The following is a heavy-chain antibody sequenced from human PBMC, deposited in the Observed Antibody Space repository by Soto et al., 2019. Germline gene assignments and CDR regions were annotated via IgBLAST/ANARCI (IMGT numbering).Heavy chain of an antibody. D-gene: IGHD3-3*01. Sequence: GGSLRLSCAASGFTFSSYGMHWVRQAPGKGLEWVAVISYDGSNKYYADSVKGRFTISRDNSKNTLYLQMNSLRAEDTAVYYCAKGDYDFWSGIGSEYWGQGTLVTVSS. J-gene: IGHJ4*02. V-gene: IGHV3-30*18. CDR3: AKGDYDFWSGIGSEY. CDR1: GFTFSSYG. CDR2: ISYDGSNK.